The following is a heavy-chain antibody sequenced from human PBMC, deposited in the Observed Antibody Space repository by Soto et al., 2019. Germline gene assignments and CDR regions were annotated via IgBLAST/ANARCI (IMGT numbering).Heavy chain of an antibody. D-gene: IGHD3-9*01. V-gene: IGHV4-34*01. CDR3: ARGDILTGLDY. J-gene: IGHJ4*02. CDR1: GGSFSGYY. CDR2: INHSGST. Sequence: SETLSLTCAVYGGSFSGYYWSWIRQPPGKGLEWIGEINHSGSTNYNPSLKSRVTISVDTSKNQFSLKLSSVTAADTAVYYCARGDILTGLDYWGQGTLVTGSS.